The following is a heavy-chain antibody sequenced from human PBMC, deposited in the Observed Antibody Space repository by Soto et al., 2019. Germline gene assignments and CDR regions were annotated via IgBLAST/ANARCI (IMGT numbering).Heavy chain of an antibody. V-gene: IGHV4-30-4*01. CDR1: GGSISSRDYS. Sequence: SETLSLTCTVSGGSISSRDYSWSWVLQSPGRGLEWIGYIYYTGSDYYNPSIRGRVTISIDTSKNQFSLRLRYVTAADTAVYYCARDPMPDYFYYGMDVWGQGTTVTVSS. CDR3: ARDPMPDYFYYGMDV. CDR2: IYYTGSD. J-gene: IGHJ6*02. D-gene: IGHD2-2*01.